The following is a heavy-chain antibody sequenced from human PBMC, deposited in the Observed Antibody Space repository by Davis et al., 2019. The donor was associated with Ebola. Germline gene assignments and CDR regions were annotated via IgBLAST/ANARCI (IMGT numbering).Heavy chain of an antibody. CDR3: ARVWGNPFYYYYYMDV. J-gene: IGHJ6*03. Sequence: PGGSLRLSCAASGFTFSTYWMHWVRQAPGKGLMWVSRINSDGSITDYADSVKGRFTISRDNAKNSLYLQMNSLRAEDTAVYYCARVWGNPFYYYYYMDVWGKGTTVTVSS. CDR2: INSDGSIT. D-gene: IGHD7-27*01. V-gene: IGHV3-74*01. CDR1: GFTFSTYW.